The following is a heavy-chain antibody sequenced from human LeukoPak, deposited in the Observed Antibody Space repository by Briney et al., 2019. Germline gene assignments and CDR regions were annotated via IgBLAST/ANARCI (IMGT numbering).Heavy chain of an antibody. V-gene: IGHV3-21*01. Sequence: GGSLRLSCAASGSTFSSYSMNWVRQAPGKGLEWVSSISSSSSYIYYADSVKGRFTISRDNAKNSLYLQMNSLRAEDTAVYYCARGMGIAARTPDDYWGQGTLVTVSS. CDR1: GSTFSSYS. J-gene: IGHJ4*02. CDR2: ISSSSSYI. CDR3: ARGMGIAARTPDDY. D-gene: IGHD6-6*01.